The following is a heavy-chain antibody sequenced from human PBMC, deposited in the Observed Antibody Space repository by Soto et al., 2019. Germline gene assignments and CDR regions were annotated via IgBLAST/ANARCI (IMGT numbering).Heavy chain of an antibody. D-gene: IGHD3-22*01. Sequence: PGGSLRLSCAASGFTFSSYAMSWVRQAPGKGPEWVSAISGSGGSTYYADSVKGRFTISRDNSKNTLYLQMNSLRAEDTAVYYCAKVTSSGYYPFDYWGQGTLVTVSS. V-gene: IGHV3-23*01. CDR2: ISGSGGST. CDR1: GFTFSSYA. J-gene: IGHJ4*02. CDR3: AKVTSSGYYPFDY.